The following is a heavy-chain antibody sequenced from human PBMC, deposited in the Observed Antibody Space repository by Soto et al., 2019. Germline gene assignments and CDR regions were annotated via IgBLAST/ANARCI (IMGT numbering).Heavy chain of an antibody. V-gene: IGHV1-46*01. CDR1: GYTFTSYY. CDR3: ARDYYDSSGFDQAFDY. Sequence: QVQLVQSGAEVKKPGASVKVSCKASGYTFTSYYMHWVRQAPGQGLEWMGIINPSGGSTSYAQKFQGRVTMTRDTSTNTVYMELSSLRSEDTAVYYCARDYYDSSGFDQAFDYWGQGTLVTVSS. CDR2: INPSGGST. D-gene: IGHD3-22*01. J-gene: IGHJ4*02.